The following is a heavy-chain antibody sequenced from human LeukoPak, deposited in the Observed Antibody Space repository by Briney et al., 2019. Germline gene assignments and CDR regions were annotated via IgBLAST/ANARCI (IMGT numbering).Heavy chain of an antibody. V-gene: IGHV3-23*01. J-gene: IGHJ4*02. CDR1: GFTFSNYW. CDR3: AKATGYLL. Sequence: GGSLRLSCAASGFTFSNYWMHWVRQAPGKGLEWVSTISNSDDSTYYADSVKGRFTISRDNSENTLFLRMNSLRAEDTAVYYCAKATGYLLWGQGTLVIVSS. CDR2: ISNSDDST. D-gene: IGHD1-14*01.